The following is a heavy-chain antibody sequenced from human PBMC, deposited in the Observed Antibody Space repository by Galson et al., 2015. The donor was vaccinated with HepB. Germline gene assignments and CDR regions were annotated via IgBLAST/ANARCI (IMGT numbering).Heavy chain of an antibody. J-gene: IGHJ4*02. D-gene: IGHD2-2*01. CDR2: IKEDGSEK. Sequence: SLRLSCAASGFTFSTYWMTWVRQAPGKGLEWVANIKEDGSEKHYVDSVKGRFTISRDNAKNSLYLQLNSLRAEDTAMYYCARDCSTSCPGGLFYWGPGTLVTVSS. CDR3: ARDCSTSCPGGLFY. CDR1: GFTFSTYW. V-gene: IGHV3-7*01.